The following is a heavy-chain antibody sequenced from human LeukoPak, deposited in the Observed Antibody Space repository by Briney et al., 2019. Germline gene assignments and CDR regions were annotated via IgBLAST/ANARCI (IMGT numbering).Heavy chain of an antibody. CDR1: GFTFRKYS. D-gene: IGHD2/OR15-2a*01. CDR3: VKDNREEDWFDP. Sequence: PGGSLRLSCSASGFTFRKYSMPWVRQGPGKGQAYVSAISSNGHTLWADSGKGRFTISRDNSQSTRYLQMSSLRPEDTAVYYCVKDNREEDWFDPWGQGTLVTVSS. J-gene: IGHJ5*02. CDR2: ISSNGHT. V-gene: IGHV3-64D*09.